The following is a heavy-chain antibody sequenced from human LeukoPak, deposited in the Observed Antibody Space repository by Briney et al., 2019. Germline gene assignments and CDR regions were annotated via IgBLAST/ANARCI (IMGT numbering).Heavy chain of an antibody. CDR1: GYTFTSYD. V-gene: IGHV1-8*01. J-gene: IGHJ4*02. CDR3: ARGRRTYYYGSGSYYKGPWPI. D-gene: IGHD3-10*01. Sequence: ASVKVSCKASGYTFTSYDINWVRQATGQGLEWMGWMNPNSGNTGYAQKFQGRVTMTRNTSISTAYMELSSLRSEDTAVYYCARGRRTYYYGSGSYYKGPWPIWGQGTLVTVSS. CDR2: MNPNSGNT.